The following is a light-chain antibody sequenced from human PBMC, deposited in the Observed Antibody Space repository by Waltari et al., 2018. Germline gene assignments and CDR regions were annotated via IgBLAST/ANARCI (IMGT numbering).Light chain of an antibody. J-gene: IGLJ3*02. V-gene: IGLV4-69*01. CDR1: SGHIPNV. Sequence: QLVLTQSPSASASLGASVQLTCTLSSGHIPNVIAWHQQQPGKGPRFLMKVNSDGSNRKGDDIPDRFSGSGSGPERYLTISSLQSEDEADYYCETGGHGTWVFGGGTKLTVL. CDR3: ETGGHGTWV. CDR2: VNSDGSN.